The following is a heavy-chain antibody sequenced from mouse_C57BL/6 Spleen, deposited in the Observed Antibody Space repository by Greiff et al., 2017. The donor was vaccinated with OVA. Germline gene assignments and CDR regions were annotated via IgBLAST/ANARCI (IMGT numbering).Heavy chain of an antibody. J-gene: IGHJ2*01. CDR2: IYPGSGST. Sequence: QVHVKQPGAELVKPGASVKMSCKASGYTFTSYWLTWVKQRPGQGLEWIGDIYPGSGSTNYNEKFKSKATLTVDTSSSTAYMQLSSLTSEDSAVYYCARKTGLFDDWGKGTTLTVAS. D-gene: IGHD4-1*01. CDR3: ARKTGLFDD. CDR1: GYTFTSYW. V-gene: IGHV1-55*01.